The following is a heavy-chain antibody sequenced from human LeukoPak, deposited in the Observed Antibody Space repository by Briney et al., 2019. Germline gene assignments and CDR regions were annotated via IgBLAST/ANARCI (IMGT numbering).Heavy chain of an antibody. CDR3: AKDAEAVAGTLGY. CDR1: GFIFSSYG. CDR2: ISYDGSNK. D-gene: IGHD6-19*01. Sequence: GGSLRLSCAASGFIFSSYGMHWVRQAPGKGLEWVAVISYDGSNKYYADSVKGRFTISRDNSKNTLYLQMNSLRAEDTAVYYCAKDAEAVAGTLGYWGQGTLVTVSS. V-gene: IGHV3-30*19. J-gene: IGHJ4*02.